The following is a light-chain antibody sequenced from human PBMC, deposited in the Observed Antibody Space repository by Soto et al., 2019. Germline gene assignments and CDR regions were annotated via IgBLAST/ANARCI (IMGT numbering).Light chain of an antibody. J-gene: IGKJ1*01. CDR2: GAS. CDR1: QGVGIN. V-gene: IGKV3-15*01. CDR3: QQYNNWPPLT. Sequence: IERTQAPATLSGSQGEKATLSCRASQGVGINLAWYQQKPVQALRLLIYGASTRATGIPASFISSGSGRKVSLTISSLQSEDFAVSYCQQYNNWPPLTFGQGTKVDIK.